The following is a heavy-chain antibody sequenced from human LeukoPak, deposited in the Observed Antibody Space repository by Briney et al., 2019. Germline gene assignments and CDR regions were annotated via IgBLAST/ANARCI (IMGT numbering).Heavy chain of an antibody. D-gene: IGHD6-19*01. CDR2: FYSGGAT. V-gene: IGHV3-66*01. CDR1: GFPFNSTY. CDR3: AKDGGYTRGWYPYYFEY. J-gene: IGHJ4*02. Sequence: PGGSLRLSCAASGFPFNSTYMSWARRAPGRGLEWVSVFYSGGATYYADSVKGRFTIPRDNSKNALYLQMNGLRAEDAAVYYCAKDGGYTRGWYPYYFEYWGEGTLVTVPS.